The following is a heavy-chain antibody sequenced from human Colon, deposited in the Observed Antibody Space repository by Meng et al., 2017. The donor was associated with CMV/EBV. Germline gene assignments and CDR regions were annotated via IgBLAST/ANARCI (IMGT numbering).Heavy chain of an antibody. CDR2: INNDGTNT. CDR3: AREGDFYDSDGYSYYFDY. CDR1: GFGFSGYW. J-gene: IGHJ4*02. D-gene: IGHD3-22*01. V-gene: IGHV3-74*01. Sequence: GESLKISCAASGFGFSGYWMHWARQAPGKGLVWISRINNDGTNTIYADSVKGRFTISRDNAKNSLSLQMNSLRAEDTAIYFCAREGDFYDSDGYSYYFDYWGPGTLVTVSS.